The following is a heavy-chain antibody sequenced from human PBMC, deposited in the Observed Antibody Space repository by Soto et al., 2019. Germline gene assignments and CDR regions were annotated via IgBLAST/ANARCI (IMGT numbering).Heavy chain of an antibody. CDR2: ISSSSSYI. CDR1: GFTFSSYS. D-gene: IGHD2-2*01. Sequence: GGSLRLSCAASGFTFSSYSMNWVSQAPGKGLEWVSSISSSSSYIYYADSVKGRFTISRDNAKNSLYLQMNSLRAEDTAVYYCARELGYCSSTSCRNWFDPWGQGTLVTVSS. J-gene: IGHJ5*02. CDR3: ARELGYCSSTSCRNWFDP. V-gene: IGHV3-21*01.